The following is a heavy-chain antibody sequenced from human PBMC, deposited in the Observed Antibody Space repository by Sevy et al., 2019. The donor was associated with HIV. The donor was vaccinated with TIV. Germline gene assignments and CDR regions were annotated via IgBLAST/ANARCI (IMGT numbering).Heavy chain of an antibody. Sequence: GGSLRLSCAASGFTVSSNSMSWVRRAPGKGLDWVSVIYGGGNTYYADSVRGRFTISRDNSKNTLHLQMNSLRAEDTAVYYGARIDHGDSHWGQGTLVTVSS. V-gene: IGHV3-53*01. CDR1: GFTVSSNS. J-gene: IGHJ4*02. D-gene: IGHD4-17*01. CDR3: ARIDHGDSH. CDR2: IYGGGNT.